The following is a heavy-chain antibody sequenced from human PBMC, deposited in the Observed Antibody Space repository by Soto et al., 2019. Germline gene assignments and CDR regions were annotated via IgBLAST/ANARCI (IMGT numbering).Heavy chain of an antibody. J-gene: IGHJ3*02. V-gene: IGHV1-18*01. D-gene: IGHD6-13*01. Sequence: VQLVQSGVEVKKPGASVKVSCKASGYTFTNYGSSWVRQAPGQGLEWMGWINTYNGNTNYAQKAQGRVTMTTETSTSTAYMELRSLRPDDTAVYYCARDLLYSTRATVRFDIWGQGTMLTVSS. CDR2: INTYNGNT. CDR1: GYTFTNYG. CDR3: ARDLLYSTRATVRFDI.